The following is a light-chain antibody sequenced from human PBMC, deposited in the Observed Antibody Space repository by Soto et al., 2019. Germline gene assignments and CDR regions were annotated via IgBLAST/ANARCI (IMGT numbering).Light chain of an antibody. CDR2: DAS. CDR3: QQYNSYPWT. CDR1: QSISSW. Sequence: DIQMTQYTSTLSASVGDRVTITCRASQSISSWWAWYQQKPGKAPKLLIYDASSLESVVPSRFSGRGSGTEFTLTISSLQTDDFATYYCQQYNSYPWTFGQGTKVEIK. V-gene: IGKV1-5*01. J-gene: IGKJ1*01.